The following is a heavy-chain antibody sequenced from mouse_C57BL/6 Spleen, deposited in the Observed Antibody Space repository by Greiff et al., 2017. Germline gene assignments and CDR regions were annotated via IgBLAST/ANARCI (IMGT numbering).Heavy chain of an antibody. CDR2: FTMYSDAS. CDR3: ARDDYGGKGGFAV. CDR1: YFALLASA. V-gene: IGHV1-49*01. J-gene: IGHJ3*01. D-gene: IGHD2-4*01. Sequence: LQESGAALVRPGSSVTLFCKDSYFALLASAMLWVKQRPGHGLVWIGSFTMYSDASVYSENFKGKATLTANTSPSNAYMELRSLTSEESAVYYCARDDYGGKGGFAVWGKGTLVTVAA.